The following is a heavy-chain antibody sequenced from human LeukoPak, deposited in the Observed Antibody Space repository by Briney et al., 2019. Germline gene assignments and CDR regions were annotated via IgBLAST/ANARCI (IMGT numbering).Heavy chain of an antibody. V-gene: IGHV1-69*05. CDR1: GGTFSSYA. D-gene: IGHD4-11*01. CDR2: IIPIFGTA. Sequence: SVKVSCKASGGTFSSYAISWVRQAPGQALELMGRIIPIFGTANYAQKFQGRVTITTDESTSTAYMELSSLRSEDTAVYYCARETVTTDGDFDYWGQGTLVTVSS. J-gene: IGHJ4*02. CDR3: ARETVTTDGDFDY.